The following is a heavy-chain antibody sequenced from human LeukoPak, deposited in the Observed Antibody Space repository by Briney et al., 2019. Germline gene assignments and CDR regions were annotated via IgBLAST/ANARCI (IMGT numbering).Heavy chain of an antibody. CDR3: AKDAAAGTRPYYSDY. Sequence: GGSLRLSCAASGFTFSSYSMNWVRQAPGKGLEWVSSITSSNNYIYYGDSVKGRFTISRDNSKNTLYLQMNSLRAEDTAVYYCAKDAAAGTRPYYSDYWGQGTLVTVSS. V-gene: IGHV3-21*01. D-gene: IGHD6-13*01. J-gene: IGHJ4*02. CDR2: ITSSNNYI. CDR1: GFTFSSYS.